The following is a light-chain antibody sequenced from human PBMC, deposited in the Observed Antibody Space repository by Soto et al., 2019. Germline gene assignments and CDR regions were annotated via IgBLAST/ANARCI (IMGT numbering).Light chain of an antibody. J-gene: IGKJ1*01. CDR2: AAT. CDR3: LQDYNYPRT. Sequence: AIQMTQSPSSLSASVGDRVTITCRASQGIRNDLGWYQQKPGKAPKLLIYAATTLQSGVPSRFSRSGSGTDFTLTISSLQPEDFATYYYLQDYNYPRTFGQGTKVEIK. CDR1: QGIRND. V-gene: IGKV1-6*01.